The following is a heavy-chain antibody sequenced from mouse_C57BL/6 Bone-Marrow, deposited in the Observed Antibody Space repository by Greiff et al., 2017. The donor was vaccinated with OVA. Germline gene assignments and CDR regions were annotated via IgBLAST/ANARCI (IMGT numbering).Heavy chain of an antibody. CDR1: GYTFTSYG. CDR2: IYPRSGNT. Sequence: QVQLKESGAELARPGASVKLSCKASGYTFTSYGISWVKQRTGQGLEWIGEIYPRSGNTYYNEKFKGKATMTADKSSSTAYMELRSLTSEDSAVDCCARRVGDGGFADWGQGTLVTVSA. CDR3: ARRVGDGGFAD. J-gene: IGHJ3*01. V-gene: IGHV1-81*01. D-gene: IGHD3-1*01.